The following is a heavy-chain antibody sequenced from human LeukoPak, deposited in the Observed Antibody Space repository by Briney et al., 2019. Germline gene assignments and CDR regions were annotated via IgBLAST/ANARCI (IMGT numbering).Heavy chain of an antibody. J-gene: IGHJ5*02. V-gene: IGHV3-48*02. Sequence: VQPGGSLRLSCAASGFTFSSMNWVRQAPGKGLEWVSYISSSSRAIYYADSVKGRFTISRDNAKNSLYLQMNSLRDEDTAVYYCARDLRFDPWGQGTLVTVSS. CDR2: ISSSSRAI. CDR3: ARDLRFDP. CDR1: GFTFSS.